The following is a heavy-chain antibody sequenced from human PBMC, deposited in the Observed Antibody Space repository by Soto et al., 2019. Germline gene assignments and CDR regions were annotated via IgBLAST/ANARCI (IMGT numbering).Heavy chain of an antibody. J-gene: IGHJ6*02. CDR3: ARAGASSTFDGPDYYYYYGMDV. V-gene: IGHV3-7*01. CDR2: IKQDGSEK. Sequence: EVQLVESGGGLVQPGGSLRLSCAASGFTFSSYWMSWVRQAPGKGLEWVANIKQDGSEKYYVDSVKGRFTISRDNAKNSLYLQMNSLRAEDTAVYYCARAGASSTFDGPDYYYYYGMDVWGQGTTVTVSS. D-gene: IGHD3-10*01. CDR1: GFTFSSYW.